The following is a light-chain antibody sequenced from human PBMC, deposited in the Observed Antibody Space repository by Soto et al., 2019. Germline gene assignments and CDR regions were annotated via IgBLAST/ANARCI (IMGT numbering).Light chain of an antibody. V-gene: IGLV2-14*01. CDR1: SSDVGLYNY. Sequence: QSALTQPASVSGSPGQSITISCTGTSSDVGLYNYVSWYQQHPGKARKLMIYEVSNRPSGVSNRFSGSKSGNTASLTISGLQAEDEADYYCSSYTSSSTLVFGGGTKLTVL. CDR3: SSYTSSSTLV. J-gene: IGLJ3*02. CDR2: EVS.